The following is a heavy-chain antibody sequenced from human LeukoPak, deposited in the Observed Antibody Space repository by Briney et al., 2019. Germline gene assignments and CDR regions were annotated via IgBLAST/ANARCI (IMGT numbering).Heavy chain of an antibody. J-gene: IGHJ3*02. CDR1: GFTFDDYT. CDR3: AAGGYHYAGAFDI. V-gene: IGHV3-43*01. CDR2: ISWDGGST. D-gene: IGHD5-12*01. Sequence: PGGSLRLSCAASGFTFDDYTMHWARQAPGKGLEWVSLISWDGGSTYYADSVKGRFTISRDNSKNTLYLQMNSLRAEDTAVYYCAAGGYHYAGAFDIWGQGTMVTVSS.